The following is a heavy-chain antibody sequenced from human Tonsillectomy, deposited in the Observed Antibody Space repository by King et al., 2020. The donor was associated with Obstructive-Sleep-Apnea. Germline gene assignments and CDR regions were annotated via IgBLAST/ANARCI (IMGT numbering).Heavy chain of an antibody. J-gene: IGHJ4*01. CDR1: GFTFSDYY. Sequence: QVQLVESGGGLVKPGGSLRLSCAASGFTFSDYYMSWIRQAPGKGLEWVSYISSSSSYTNYADSVKGRFTISRDNAKNSLYLQMNSLRAEDTAVYYCARGLRENSGSYYYFDYWGHGTLVTVSS. CDR3: ARGLRENSGSYYYFDY. V-gene: IGHV3-11*06. D-gene: IGHD1-26*01. CDR2: ISSSSSYT.